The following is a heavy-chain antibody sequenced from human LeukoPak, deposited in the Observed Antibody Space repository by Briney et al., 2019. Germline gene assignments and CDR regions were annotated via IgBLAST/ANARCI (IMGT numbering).Heavy chain of an antibody. CDR2: IETVGTT. V-gene: IGHV3-66*01. CDR3: TRSLKYFDY. J-gene: IGHJ4*02. Sequence: GGSLRLSCAASGFTLSSYEMSWVRQAPGKGLEWVSLIETVGTTYYGDSVQGRFTISRDNSKNTLYLQMNSLRAEDTAVYYCTRSLKYFDYWGQGTLVTVSS. CDR1: GFTLSSYE.